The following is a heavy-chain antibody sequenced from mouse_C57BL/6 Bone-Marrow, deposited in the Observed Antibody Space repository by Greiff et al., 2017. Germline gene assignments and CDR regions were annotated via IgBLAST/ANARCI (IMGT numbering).Heavy chain of an antibody. CDR3: ARDPFYDGGAMDY. CDR2: ISDGGSYT. D-gene: IGHD2-3*01. V-gene: IGHV5-4*01. J-gene: IGHJ4*01. Sequence: EVKVVESGGGLVKPGGSLKLSCAASGFTFSSYAMSWVRQTPEKRLEWVATISDGGSYTYYPDNVKGRFTISRDNAKNNLYLQMSHLKSEDTAMYYCARDPFYDGGAMDYWGQGTSVTVSS. CDR1: GFTFSSYA.